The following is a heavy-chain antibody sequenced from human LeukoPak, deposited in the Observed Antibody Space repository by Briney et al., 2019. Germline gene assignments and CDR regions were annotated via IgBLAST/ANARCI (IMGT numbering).Heavy chain of an antibody. Sequence: GGSLRLSCAASGFTFSSYGMHWVRQAPGKGLEWVAFIRYDGSNKYYADSVKGRFTISRDNSKNTLYLQMNSLRAEETAVYYCAKVVLWFGDLFDYWGQGTLVTVSS. J-gene: IGHJ4*02. CDR2: IRYDGSNK. CDR1: GFTFSSYG. D-gene: IGHD3-10*01. CDR3: AKVVLWFGDLFDY. V-gene: IGHV3-30*02.